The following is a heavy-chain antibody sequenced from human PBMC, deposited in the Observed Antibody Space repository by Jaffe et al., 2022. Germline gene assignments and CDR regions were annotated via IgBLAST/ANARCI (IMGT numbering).Heavy chain of an antibody. CDR1: GFTFSSYG. J-gene: IGHJ6*03. CDR2: IRYDGSNK. D-gene: IGHD2-2*01. V-gene: IGHV3-30*02. CDR3: AKDLWDIVVVPAAMEGGPSYYYYYYMDV. Sequence: QVQLVESGGGVVQPGGSLRLSCAASGFTFSSYGMHWVRQAPGKGLEWVAFIRYDGSNKYYADSVKGRFTISRDNSKNTLYLQMNSLRAEDTAVYYCAKDLWDIVVVPAAMEGGPSYYYYYYMDVWGKGTTVTVSS.